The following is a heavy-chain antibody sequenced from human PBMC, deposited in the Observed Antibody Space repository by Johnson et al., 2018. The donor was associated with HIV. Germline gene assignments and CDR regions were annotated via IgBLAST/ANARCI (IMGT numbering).Heavy chain of an antibody. Sequence: CAASGFTFSSYAMHWVRQAPGKGLEWVAVISYDGSNKYYADSVKGRFTISRDNSKNTLYLQMNSLRAEDTAVYYCARDFMYAFDIWGQGTMVTVSS. D-gene: IGHD3-10*02. J-gene: IGHJ3*02. CDR2: ISYDGSNK. CDR3: ARDFMYAFDI. V-gene: IGHV3-30*04. CDR1: GFTFSSYA.